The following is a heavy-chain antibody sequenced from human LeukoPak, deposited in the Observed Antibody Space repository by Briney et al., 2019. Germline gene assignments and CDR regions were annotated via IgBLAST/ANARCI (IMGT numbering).Heavy chain of an antibody. D-gene: IGHD6-13*01. CDR1: GGSISSGGYY. V-gene: IGHV4-61*08. CDR2: IYYSGST. CDR3: ARSSDSSSWYYTFDY. Sequence: SGTLSLTCAVSGGSISSGGYYWSWIRQPPGKGLEWIGYIYYSGSTNYNPSLKSRVTISVDTSKNQFSLKLSSVTAADTAVYYCARSSDSSSWYYTFDYWGQGTLVTVSS. J-gene: IGHJ4*02.